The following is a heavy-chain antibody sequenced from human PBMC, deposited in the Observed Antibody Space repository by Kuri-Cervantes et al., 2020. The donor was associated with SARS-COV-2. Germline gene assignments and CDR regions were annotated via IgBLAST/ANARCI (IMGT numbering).Heavy chain of an antibody. CDR1: GGSTSSGGYY. Sequence: SETLSPTCTVSGGSTSSGGYYWSWIRQHPGKGLEWIGSNYYRGKTFNNPSLKSRVTISVDTSKNQFSLQLSSVTAADTAVYYCARDRGRQLASYYSYGMDVWGQGTTVTVAS. V-gene: IGHV4-31*03. CDR3: ARDRGRQLASYYSYGMDV. J-gene: IGHJ6*02. D-gene: IGHD6-6*01. CDR2: NYYRGKT.